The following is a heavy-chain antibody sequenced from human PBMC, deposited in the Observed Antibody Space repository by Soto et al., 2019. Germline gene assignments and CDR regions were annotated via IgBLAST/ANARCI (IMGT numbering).Heavy chain of an antibody. V-gene: IGHV1-46*01. CDR3: ARGHFQFTSSSKPHYFDY. CDR2: INPSGGTA. CDR1: GYAFTTYY. J-gene: IGHJ4*02. Sequence: QVQLVQSGAEVKKPGASVKISCKASGYAFTTYYLHWMRQAPGQGPEWMGIINPSGGTARYAQNFQGRVIMTRETSTGTVYMELSSLRSEDTAVYYCARGHFQFTSSSKPHYFDYWGQGTLVTVSS. D-gene: IGHD6-6*01.